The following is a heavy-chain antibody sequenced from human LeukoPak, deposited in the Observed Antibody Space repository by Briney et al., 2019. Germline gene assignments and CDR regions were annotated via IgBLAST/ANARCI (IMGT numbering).Heavy chain of an antibody. CDR2: IYYSGST. Sequence: SETLSLTCTVSGSSMSSGDYYWSWIRQPPGKGLERIGYIYYSGSTYYNPSLKSRVTISVDTSKNQFSLKLSSVTAADTAVYYCARGLVEVVGGYFDLWGRGTLVTVSS. CDR1: GSSMSSGDYY. J-gene: IGHJ2*01. CDR3: ARGLVEVVGGYFDL. D-gene: IGHD2-2*01. V-gene: IGHV4-30-4*01.